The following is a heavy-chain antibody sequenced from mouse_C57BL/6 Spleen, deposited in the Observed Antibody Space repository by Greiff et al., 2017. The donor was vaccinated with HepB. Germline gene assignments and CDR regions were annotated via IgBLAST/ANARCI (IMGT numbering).Heavy chain of an antibody. CDR2: INPNNGGT. D-gene: IGHD1-1*01. J-gene: IGHJ3*01. CDR3: ARNYYGSSPFPY. Sequence: EVQLQQSGPELVKSGASVKISCKASGYTFTDYYMNWVKQSHGKSLEWIGDINPNNGGTSYNQKFKGKATLTVDKSSSTAYMELRSLTSEDSAVYYCARNYYGSSPFPYCGDGTLAIVSP. V-gene: IGHV1-26*01. CDR1: GYTFTDYY.